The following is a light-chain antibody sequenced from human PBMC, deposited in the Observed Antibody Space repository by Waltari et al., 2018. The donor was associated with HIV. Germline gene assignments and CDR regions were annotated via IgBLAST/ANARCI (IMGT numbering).Light chain of an antibody. V-gene: IGLV2-18*01. Sequence: QSALPQPPSVSGSPGQSVTISCTGTSSDVGSYNRVYWYRQPPGAAPKLMIFDVSHRPSGVPDRFSGSKSGNTASLTISGLQAEDEATYYCSLYTSTNTYVFGTGTEVTVL. CDR2: DVS. CDR1: SSDVGSYNR. J-gene: IGLJ1*01. CDR3: SLYTSTNTYV.